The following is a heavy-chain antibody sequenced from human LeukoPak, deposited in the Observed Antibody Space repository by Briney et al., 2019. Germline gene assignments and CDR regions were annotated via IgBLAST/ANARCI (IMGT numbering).Heavy chain of an antibody. V-gene: IGHV3-48*03. Sequence: GGSLRLSCAASGFTFSAYEMNWVRQAPGKGLEWVSYIGSSGSTVYYADSVKGRFTISRDNSKNTLYLQMNSLRAEDTAVYNCAKDRRRDDVLTGSFSDWGQGTLVTVSS. J-gene: IGHJ4*02. CDR2: IGSSGSTV. D-gene: IGHD3-9*01. CDR3: AKDRRRDDVLTGSFSD. CDR1: GFTFSAYE.